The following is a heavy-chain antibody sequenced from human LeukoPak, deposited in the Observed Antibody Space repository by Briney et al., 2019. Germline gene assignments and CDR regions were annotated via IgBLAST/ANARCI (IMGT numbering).Heavy chain of an antibody. Sequence: GGSLRLSCAASGFTFSSYEMNWVRQAPGKGLEWVSYISSSGSTIYYADSVKGRFIISRDNAKNSLYLQMNSLRAEDTAVYYCARGKLELRGYYFDYWGQGTLVTVSS. CDR3: ARGKLELRGYYFDY. D-gene: IGHD1-7*01. CDR1: GFTFSSYE. V-gene: IGHV3-48*03. J-gene: IGHJ4*02. CDR2: ISSSGSTI.